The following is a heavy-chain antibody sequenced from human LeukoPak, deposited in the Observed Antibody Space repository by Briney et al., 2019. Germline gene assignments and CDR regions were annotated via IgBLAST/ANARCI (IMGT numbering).Heavy chain of an antibody. Sequence: GGSLRLSCAASGFTFSDYYMSWVRQGPGKGLECVSVISNDGDTYYADSVKGRFTISRDTSKNTVSLQMNSLRAEDTAVYYCAGDKTTGGWYEFDYWGQGTLVTVSS. J-gene: IGHJ4*02. CDR1: GFTFSDYY. V-gene: IGHV3-53*01. D-gene: IGHD6-19*01. CDR2: ISNDGDT. CDR3: AGDKTTGGWYEFDY.